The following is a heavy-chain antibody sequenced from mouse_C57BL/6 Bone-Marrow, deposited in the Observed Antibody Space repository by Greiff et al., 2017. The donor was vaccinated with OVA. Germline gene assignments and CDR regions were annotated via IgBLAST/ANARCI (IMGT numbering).Heavy chain of an antibody. J-gene: IGHJ4*01. V-gene: IGHV5-17*01. CDR3: ARLNWDGYAMDY. CDR2: ISSGSSTI. CDR1: GFTFSDYG. D-gene: IGHD4-1*01. Sequence: EVMLVESGGGLVKPGGSLKLSCAASGFTFSDYGMHWVRQAPEKGLEWVAYISSGSSTIYYADTVKGRFTISRDNAKNTLFLQMTSLRSEDTAMYYCARLNWDGYAMDYWGQGTSVTVSS.